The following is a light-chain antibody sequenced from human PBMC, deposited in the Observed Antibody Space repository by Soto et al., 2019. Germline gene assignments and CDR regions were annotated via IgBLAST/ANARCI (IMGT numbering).Light chain of an antibody. J-gene: IGKJ4*01. V-gene: IGKV1-33*01. Sequence: DIQMTQSPSSLSASVGDRVTITCQASEDINNNLNWYQQKPGEAPKLLISDASNLETGVPSRFSGGGSVTHFTFTISSLQPEDIATYYCQHFHNLPVTFGVGTKVEMK. CDR3: QHFHNLPVT. CDR1: EDINNN. CDR2: DAS.